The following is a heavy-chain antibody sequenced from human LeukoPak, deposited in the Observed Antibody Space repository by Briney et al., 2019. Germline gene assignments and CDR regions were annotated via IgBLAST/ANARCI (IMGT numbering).Heavy chain of an antibody. CDR3: ARDGDYAFDI. D-gene: IGHD7-27*01. J-gene: IGHJ3*02. CDR2: IYYSGSS. Sequence: SETLSLTCTVSGGSLTSYDWSWLRQPPGKGLEWIGYIYYSGSSNYNPSLKSRVTISVDTSKNQFSLKLNSVTAADTAVYYCARDGDYAFDIWGQGTVVTVSS. CDR1: GGSLTSYD. V-gene: IGHV4-59*01.